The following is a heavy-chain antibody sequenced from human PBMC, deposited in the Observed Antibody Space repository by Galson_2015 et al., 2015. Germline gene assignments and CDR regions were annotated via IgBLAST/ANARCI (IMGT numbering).Heavy chain of an antibody. CDR1: GYTFSNYH. CDR3: ARETSATGYGDH. Sequence: SVKVSCKASGYTFSNYHIHWVRQAPGQGLEWMGIVTPGSGATSYAEKFQGRVIMTGDMSTTTAFLELSSLRSDDTALYYCARETSATGYGDHWGQGPWSPSPQ. J-gene: IGHJ4*03. CDR2: VTPGSGAT. V-gene: IGHV1-46*01.